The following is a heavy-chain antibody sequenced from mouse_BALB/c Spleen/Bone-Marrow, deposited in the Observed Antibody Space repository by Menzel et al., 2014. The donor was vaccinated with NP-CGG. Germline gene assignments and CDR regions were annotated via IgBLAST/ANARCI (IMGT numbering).Heavy chain of an antibody. CDR1: GFNIKDTY. J-gene: IGHJ1*01. D-gene: IGHD1-2*01. V-gene: IGHV14-3*02. Sequence: EVQLQQSGAELVKPGASVKLSRTASGFNIKDTYMHWVKQRPEQGLEWIGRIDPANGNTKYDPKFQGKATITADTSSNTAYLQLSSLTSEDTAVYHCARGGTTATWYFDVWGAGTTVTVSS. CDR3: ARGGTTATWYFDV. CDR2: IDPANGNT.